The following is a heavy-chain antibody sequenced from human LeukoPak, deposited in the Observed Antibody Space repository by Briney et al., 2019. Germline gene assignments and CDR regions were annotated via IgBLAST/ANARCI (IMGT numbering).Heavy chain of an antibody. CDR2: IYYSGST. D-gene: IGHD3-22*01. CDR3: ARDDSSGYYDY. V-gene: IGHV4-59*01. CDR1: GGSISSYY. J-gene: IGHJ4*02. Sequence: SETLSLTCTVSGGSISSYYWSWIRQPPGKGLDWIGYIYYSGSTNYNPSLKSRVTISVDTPKNQFSLKLSSVTAADTAVYYCARDDSSGYYDYWGQGTLVTVSS.